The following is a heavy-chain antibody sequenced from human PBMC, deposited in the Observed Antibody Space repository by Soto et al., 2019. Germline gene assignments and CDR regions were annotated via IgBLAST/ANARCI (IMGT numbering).Heavy chain of an antibody. CDR3: AKSIPPLKPEALDV. CDR2: ISGSGGST. CDR1: GFTFSSYA. D-gene: IGHD2-2*02. J-gene: IGHJ3*01. V-gene: IGHV3-23*01. Sequence: EVQLLESGGGLVQPGGSLRLSCAASGFTFSSYAMSWVRQAPGKVLEWVSAISGSGGSTYYADSVKGRLTFSRDNSKNTLYLQMNSLRAEDTAVYYCAKSIPPLKPEALDVGGQGTRVTVSS.